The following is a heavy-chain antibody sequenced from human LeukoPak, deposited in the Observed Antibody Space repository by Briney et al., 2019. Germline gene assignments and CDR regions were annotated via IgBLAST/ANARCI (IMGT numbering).Heavy chain of an antibody. Sequence: PSETLSLTCTVSGGSISSYYWSWLRQPPGKGLEYIGYTHYSGSTNYNPSLKSRVTISLDTSGNQFSLKLSSVTAADTAVYYCARGRAAGRSYYYYYMDVWGKGTTVTVSS. CDR3: ARGRAAGRSYYYYYMDV. V-gene: IGHV4-59*01. CDR1: GGSISSYY. J-gene: IGHJ6*03. D-gene: IGHD6-13*01. CDR2: THYSGST.